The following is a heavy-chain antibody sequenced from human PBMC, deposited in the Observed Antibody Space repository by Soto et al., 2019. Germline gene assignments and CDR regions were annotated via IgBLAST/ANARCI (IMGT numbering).Heavy chain of an antibody. Sequence: EVQLVESGGGLVKPGGSLRLSCAASGFTFFTYTMNWVRQAPGKGLEWVSSISSSNRYIYYADSVKGRFTISRDNAKNSLYLQMNSLRVEDTAVYRCASDLNYFGSGSPFDYWGQGTLVTVSS. J-gene: IGHJ4*02. V-gene: IGHV3-21*01. CDR3: ASDLNYFGSGSPFDY. D-gene: IGHD3-10*01. CDR1: GFTFFTYT. CDR2: ISSSNRYI.